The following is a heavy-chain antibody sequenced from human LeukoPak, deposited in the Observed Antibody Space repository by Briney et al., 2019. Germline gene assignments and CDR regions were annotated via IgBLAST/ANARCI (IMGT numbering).Heavy chain of an antibody. CDR1: GVPISTYY. V-gene: IGHV4-59*08. Sequence: PSETLSLTCSVSGVPISTYYWSWLRQSPGKGLEWIGYIYYSGSTNYNPSLKSRVTISVDTSKNQFSLKLSSVTAADTAVYYCARSRWEDYYYYGMDVWGQGTTVTVSS. D-gene: IGHD1-26*01. J-gene: IGHJ6*02. CDR2: IYYSGST. CDR3: ARSRWEDYYYYGMDV.